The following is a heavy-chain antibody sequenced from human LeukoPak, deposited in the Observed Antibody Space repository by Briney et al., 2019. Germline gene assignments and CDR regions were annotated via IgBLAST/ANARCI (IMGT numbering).Heavy chain of an antibody. V-gene: IGHV3-23*01. CDR1: GFTFSSYS. D-gene: IGHD1-14*01. Sequence: PGGSLRLSCAASGFTFSSYSMSWVRQAPGKGLEWVSGITGSGGGSGGNTYYADSVKGRFTISRDKSKNTLYLQMNSLRAEDTAVYYCAKEPGPWGQGTLVTVSS. J-gene: IGHJ5*02. CDR2: ITGSGGGSGGNT. CDR3: AKEPGP.